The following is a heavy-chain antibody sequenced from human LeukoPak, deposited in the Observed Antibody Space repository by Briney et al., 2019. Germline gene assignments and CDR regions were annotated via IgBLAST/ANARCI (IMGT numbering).Heavy chain of an antibody. J-gene: IGHJ3*02. CDR1: GGSISSGGYY. V-gene: IGHV4-31*03. CDR2: IYYSGST. D-gene: IGHD3-22*01. CDR3: ASSTMIVPWGAFDI. Sequence: PSETLSLTCTVSGGSISSGGYYWSWIRQHPGKGLEWIGYIYYSGSTYYNPSLKSRVTISVDTSKNQFSLKLSSVAAADTAVYYCASSTMIVPWGAFDIWGQGTMVTVSS.